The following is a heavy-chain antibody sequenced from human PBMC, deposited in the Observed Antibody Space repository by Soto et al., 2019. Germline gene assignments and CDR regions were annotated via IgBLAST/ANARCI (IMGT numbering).Heavy chain of an antibody. J-gene: IGHJ4*02. D-gene: IGHD3-3*01. Sequence: KSSETLSLTCTVSGGSINSYYWSWIRQPPGKGLEWIGYIYYSGSTNYNPSLKSRVTISVDTSKNQFSLKLRSVTAADTAVYYCARGPRPGSSLFWSGATPYFDYWGPGPLVTVSS. CDR2: IYYSGST. V-gene: IGHV4-59*01. CDR3: ARGPRPGSSLFWSGATPYFDY. CDR1: GGSINSYY.